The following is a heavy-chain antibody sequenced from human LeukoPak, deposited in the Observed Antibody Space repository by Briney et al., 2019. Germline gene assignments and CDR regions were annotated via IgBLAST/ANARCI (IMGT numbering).Heavy chain of an antibody. CDR3: ARTKDHYGSRPIYGMDV. J-gene: IGHJ6*02. CDR1: GGSISSYY. D-gene: IGHD3-10*01. V-gene: IGHV4-59*01. Sequence: SETLSLTCTVSGGSISSYYWSWIRQPPGKGLEWIGYIYYSGSTNYNPSLKSRVTISVDTSKNQFSLKLSSVTAADTAVYYCARTKDHYGSRPIYGMDVWGQGTTVTASS. CDR2: IYYSGST.